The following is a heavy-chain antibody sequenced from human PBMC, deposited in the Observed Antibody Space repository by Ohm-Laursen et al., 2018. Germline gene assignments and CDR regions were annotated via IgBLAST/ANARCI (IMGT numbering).Heavy chain of an antibody. Sequence: SLRLSCSASGFTFSSYGMHWVRQAPGKGLEWVAVISYDGSNKYYADSVKGRFTISRDNSKNTLYLQMNSLRAEDTAVYYCAKIPYYDSSGYTIFDYWGQGTLVTVSS. CDR1: GFTFSSYG. D-gene: IGHD3-22*01. V-gene: IGHV3-30*18. J-gene: IGHJ4*02. CDR2: ISYDGSNK. CDR3: AKIPYYDSSGYTIFDY.